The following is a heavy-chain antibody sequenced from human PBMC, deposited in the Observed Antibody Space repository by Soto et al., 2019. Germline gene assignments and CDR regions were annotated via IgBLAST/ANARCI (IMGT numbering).Heavy chain of an antibody. CDR3: ARGGVRYYFSESYYFNWFYP. Sequence: SETLSLTCTVCGGSIGSYYWSWIRQPPGKGLEWIGYIYYSGSTNYNPSLKSRVTISVDTSKNQFSLKLSSVTAADTAVYYCARGGVRYYFSESYYFNWFYPCAQRTLVTVS. V-gene: IGHV4-59*01. CDR2: IYYSGST. J-gene: IGHJ5*02. D-gene: IGHD3-10*01. CDR1: GGSIGSYY.